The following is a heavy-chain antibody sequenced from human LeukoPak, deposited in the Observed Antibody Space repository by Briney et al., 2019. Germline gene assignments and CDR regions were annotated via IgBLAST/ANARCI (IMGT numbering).Heavy chain of an antibody. CDR2: INHSGST. Sequence: PSETMSLTCAVYGGSFSGYYWSWLRQPPGKGLEWIGEINHSGSTNYNPSLKSRVTISVDTSKNQFSLKLSSVTAADTAVYYCARCQGGNPLVAFDYWGQGTLVTVSS. D-gene: IGHD4-23*01. CDR3: ARCQGGNPLVAFDY. V-gene: IGHV4-34*01. CDR1: GGSFSGYY. J-gene: IGHJ4*02.